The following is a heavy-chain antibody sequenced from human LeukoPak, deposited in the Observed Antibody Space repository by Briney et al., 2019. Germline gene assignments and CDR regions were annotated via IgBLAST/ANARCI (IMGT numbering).Heavy chain of an antibody. D-gene: IGHD6-6*01. V-gene: IGHV3-30*02. CDR3: AKISPGSSDFDY. CDR2: IRYDGSNK. J-gene: IGHJ4*02. Sequence: AFIRYDGSNKYYADSVKGRFTISRDNSKNTLYLQMNSLRAEDTAVYYCAKISPGSSDFDYWGQGTLVTVSS.